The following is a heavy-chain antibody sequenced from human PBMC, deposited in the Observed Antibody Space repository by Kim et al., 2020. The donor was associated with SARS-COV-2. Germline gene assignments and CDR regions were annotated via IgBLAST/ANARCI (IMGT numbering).Heavy chain of an antibody. Sequence: GGSLRLSCVASGFTFIKYAITWVRQAPGKGLEWVSGINDSGGSTFSADSVKGRFTISRDNSKNTLYLQMNSLRVEDTAVYYCAKDPHSSSWYLVHWFDPWGQGTLVTVSS. V-gene: IGHV3-23*01. D-gene: IGHD6-13*01. J-gene: IGHJ5*02. CDR3: AKDPHSSSWYLVHWFDP. CDR2: INDSGGST. CDR1: GFTFIKYA.